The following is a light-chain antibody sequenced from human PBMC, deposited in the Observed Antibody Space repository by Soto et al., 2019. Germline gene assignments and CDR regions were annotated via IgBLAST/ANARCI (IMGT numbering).Light chain of an antibody. CDR3: QQYNNWPPFT. Sequence: EIVMTQSPATLSVSPGERATLSCRASQSVSSNLAWYQQKPGQAPRLLIYGASTRATGIPARFSGSGSGTEFTLTISSLQSEDFAVYYCQQYNNWPPFTFGTGNKVDIK. J-gene: IGKJ3*01. V-gene: IGKV3-15*01. CDR1: QSVSSN. CDR2: GAS.